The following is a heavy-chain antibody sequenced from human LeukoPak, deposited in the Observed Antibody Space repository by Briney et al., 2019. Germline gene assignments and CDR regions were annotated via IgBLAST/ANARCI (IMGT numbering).Heavy chain of an antibody. Sequence: PGGSLRLSCAASGFTFSSYEMNWVRHAPRQGLEWVSYISSSGSTIYYADSVKGRFTISRDNAKNSLYLQMNSLRAEDTAVYYGARGSEYCGGDCYSGWFDPWGQGTLVTVSS. CDR1: GFTFSSYE. D-gene: IGHD2-21*02. V-gene: IGHV3-48*03. CDR2: ISSSGSTI. J-gene: IGHJ5*02. CDR3: ARGSEYCGGDCYSGWFDP.